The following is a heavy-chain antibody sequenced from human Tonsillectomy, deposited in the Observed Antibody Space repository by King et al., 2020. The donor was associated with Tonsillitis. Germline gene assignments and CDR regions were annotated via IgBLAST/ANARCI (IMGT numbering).Heavy chain of an antibody. CDR2: IYTSGST. CDR3: ARVGGIAAAGYYFDY. D-gene: IGHD6-13*01. J-gene: IGHJ4*02. Sequence: VPLQESGPGLVKPSQTLSLTCTVSGGSISSGSYYWSWIRQPAGQGLEWIGRIYTSGSTNYNPSLKSRVTISVDTSKNQFSLKLSSVTAADTAVYYCARVGGIAAAGYYFDYWGQGTLVTVSS. V-gene: IGHV4-61*02. CDR1: GGSISSGSYY.